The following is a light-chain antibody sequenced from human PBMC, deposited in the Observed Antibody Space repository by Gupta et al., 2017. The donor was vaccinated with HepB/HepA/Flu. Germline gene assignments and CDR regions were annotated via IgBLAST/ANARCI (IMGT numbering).Light chain of an antibody. V-gene: IGLV1-44*01. CDR2: TNN. CDR3: AAWDDSLSFYV. J-gene: IGLJ1*01. CDR1: GSNIGSNN. Sequence: SVLTQPPSASGPPGQRVSISCSVSGSNIGSNNVNWYRQLPGTAPNLLIYTNNQRPSGVPARFSGAKSGTSASLAISGLQAEDEADFYCAAWDDSLSFYVFGTGTKVTVL.